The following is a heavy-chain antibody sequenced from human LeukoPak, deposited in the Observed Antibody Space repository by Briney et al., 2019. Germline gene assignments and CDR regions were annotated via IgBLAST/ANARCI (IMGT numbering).Heavy chain of an antibody. CDR2: IKQDGSEK. V-gene: IGHV3-7*01. CDR3: ARGRLVGGY. Sequence: GGSLRLSCAASGFTLSSYWMSWVRQAPGKGLEWVANIKQDGSEKYYADSVKGRFTISRDNAKNSLYLQMNSLRAEDTAVYYCARGRLVGGYWGQGTLVTVSS. D-gene: IGHD6-6*01. J-gene: IGHJ4*02. CDR1: GFTLSSYW.